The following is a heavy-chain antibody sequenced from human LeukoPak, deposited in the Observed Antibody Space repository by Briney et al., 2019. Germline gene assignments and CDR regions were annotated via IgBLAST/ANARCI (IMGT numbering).Heavy chain of an antibody. CDR3: ARDPENPRDCSSTSCYIANWFDP. CDR1: GYTFTGYY. Sequence: ASVKVSRKASGYTFTGYYTHWVRQAPGQGREWMGWISPNSGGTNYAQKFQGRVTMTRHTSISTAYMELSRLRSDDTAVYYCARDPENPRDCSSTSCYIANWFDPWGQGTLVTVSS. V-gene: IGHV1-2*02. D-gene: IGHD2-2*02. CDR2: ISPNSGGT. J-gene: IGHJ5*02.